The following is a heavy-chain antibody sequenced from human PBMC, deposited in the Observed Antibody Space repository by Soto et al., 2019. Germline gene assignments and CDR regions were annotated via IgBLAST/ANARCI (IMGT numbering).Heavy chain of an antibody. V-gene: IGHV1-18*04. CDR1: GYTFTNYG. J-gene: IGHJ4*02. CDR2: ISGYNGNT. CDR3: ARDVTRNYYDSSGYYYFDY. Sequence: ASVKVSCKASGYTFTNYGVSWVRQAPGQGLEWMGWISGYNGNTNYAQNLQGRVSMTTDTSTSTAYMELRSPRSDDTAVYYCARDVTRNYYDSSGYYYFDYWGQGTLVTVSS. D-gene: IGHD3-22*01.